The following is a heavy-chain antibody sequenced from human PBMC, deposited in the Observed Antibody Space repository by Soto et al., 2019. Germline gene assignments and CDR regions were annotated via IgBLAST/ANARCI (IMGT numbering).Heavy chain of an antibody. CDR1: GGTFSTSA. Sequence: SVKVSCKASGGTFSTSAITWVRKAPGQGLEWMGGIIHILGTTKTAQKFKGRIIITADESTTTAYMELSSLRSEDTAMYYCARGMIPLEGGIGDHNNGRDAWGQGTTV. V-gene: IGHV1-69*13. CDR2: IIHILGTT. CDR3: ARGMIPLEGGIGDHNNGRDA. J-gene: IGHJ6*02. D-gene: IGHD3-16*02.